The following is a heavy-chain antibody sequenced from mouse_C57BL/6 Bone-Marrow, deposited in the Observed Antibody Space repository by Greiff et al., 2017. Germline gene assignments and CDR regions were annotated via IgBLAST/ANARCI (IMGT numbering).Heavy chain of an antibody. CDR2: ISDGGSYT. Sequence: EVQGVESGGGLVKPGGSLKLSCAASGFTFSSYAMSWVRQTPETRLEWVATISDGGSYTYYPDNVKGRFTISRDNAKNNLYLQMSHLKSEDTAMYYCARELPTGDYYAMDYWGQGTSVTVSS. V-gene: IGHV5-4*01. CDR1: GFTFSSYA. D-gene: IGHD5-5*01. CDR3: ARELPTGDYYAMDY. J-gene: IGHJ4*01.